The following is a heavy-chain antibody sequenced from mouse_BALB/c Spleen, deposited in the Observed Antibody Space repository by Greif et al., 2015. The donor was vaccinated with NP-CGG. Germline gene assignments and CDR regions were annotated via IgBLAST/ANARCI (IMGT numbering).Heavy chain of an antibody. Sequence: VQLKQSGAELVEPGASVKLSCTASGFNIKDTYMHWVKQRPEQGLEWIGRIDPANGNTKYDPKFQGKATITADTSSNTAYLQLSSLTSEDTAVYYCSHGNYRAYWGQGTLVTVSA. J-gene: IGHJ3*01. D-gene: IGHD2-1*01. V-gene: IGHV14-3*02. CDR2: IDPANGNT. CDR1: GFNIKDTY. CDR3: SHGNYRAY.